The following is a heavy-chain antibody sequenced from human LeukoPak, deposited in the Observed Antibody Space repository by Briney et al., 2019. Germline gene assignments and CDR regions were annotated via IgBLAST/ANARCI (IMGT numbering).Heavy chain of an antibody. Sequence: GGSLRLSCAASGLTFSSHGMQWVRQAPGKGLEWVTVIASDGSAQYYIDSVKGRFTTSRDNSKNMLYLQMNSLRTEDAAVYYCAREASVTNWYFDLWGRGALVSVSS. V-gene: IGHV3-30*03. D-gene: IGHD2-2*01. J-gene: IGHJ2*01. CDR1: GLTFSSHG. CDR3: AREASVTNWYFDL. CDR2: IASDGSAQ.